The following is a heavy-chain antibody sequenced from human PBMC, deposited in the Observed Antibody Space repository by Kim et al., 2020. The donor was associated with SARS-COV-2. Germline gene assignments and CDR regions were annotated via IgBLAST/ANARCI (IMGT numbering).Heavy chain of an antibody. J-gene: IGHJ2*01. V-gene: IGHV3-13*01. CDR2: IGTAGDT. CDR3: ARVLRTNWGYWYFDL. D-gene: IGHD7-27*01. CDR1: GFTFSSYD. Sequence: GGSLRLSCAASGFTFSSYDMHWVRQATGKGLEWVSAIGTAGDTYYPGSVKGRFTISRENAKNSLYLQMNSLRAGDTAVYYCARVLRTNWGYWYFDLWGRGTLVTVSS.